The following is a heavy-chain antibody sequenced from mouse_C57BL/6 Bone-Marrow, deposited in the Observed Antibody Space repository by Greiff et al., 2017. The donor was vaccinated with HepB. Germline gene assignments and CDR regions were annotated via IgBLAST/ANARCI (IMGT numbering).Heavy chain of an antibody. V-gene: IGHV1-47*01. CDR3: ARGINFHYYGSSSYYFDY. D-gene: IGHD1-1*01. CDR1: GYTFTTYP. J-gene: IGHJ2*01. Sequence: VQLQQSGAELVKPGASVKMSCKASGYTFTTYPIEWMKQNHGKSLEWIGNFHPYNDDTKYNEKFKGKATLTVEKSSSTVYVELSRLTSDDSAVYYCARGINFHYYGSSSYYFDYWGQGTTLTVSS. CDR2: FHPYNDDT.